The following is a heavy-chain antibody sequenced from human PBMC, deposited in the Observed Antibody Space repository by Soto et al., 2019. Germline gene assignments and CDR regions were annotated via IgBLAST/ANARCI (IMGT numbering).Heavy chain of an antibody. V-gene: IGHV3-21*06. CDR2: ISSGGNTK. Sequence: EVQLVESGGGLAKPGGSLRLSCVASVFTFSRYSINWFRQAAGKGLEWVASISSGGNTKSYANSVKGRFTISRDNAENSLYLEMNSLRPEDTAVYYCARLAYWGQGTQVTVSS. CDR1: VFTFSRYS. J-gene: IGHJ4*02. CDR3: ARLAY.